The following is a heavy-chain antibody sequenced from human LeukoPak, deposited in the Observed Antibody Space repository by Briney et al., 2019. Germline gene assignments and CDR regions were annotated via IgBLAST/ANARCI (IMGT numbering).Heavy chain of an antibody. CDR3: ARSTGRRYRGYDSPDY. CDR2: MNPNSGNT. Sequence: GASVKVSCKASGYTFTSYDINWVRQATGQGLEGMGLMNPNSGNTGYAHKFQGRVTMTRNTSISTAYIELSSMRSEDTAVYYCARSTGRRYRGYDSPDYWGQGTLVTVSS. CDR1: GYTFTSYD. D-gene: IGHD5-12*01. J-gene: IGHJ4*02. V-gene: IGHV1-8*01.